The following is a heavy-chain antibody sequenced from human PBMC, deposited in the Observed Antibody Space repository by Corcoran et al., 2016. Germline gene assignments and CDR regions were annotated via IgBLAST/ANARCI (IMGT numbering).Heavy chain of an antibody. V-gene: IGHV2-70*01. J-gene: IGHJ6*02. CDR2: IDWYDDK. D-gene: IGHD1-26*01. CDR1: GFSLSTLGMC. Sequence: QVTWRESGPALVIPTLTLTLTCTVSGFSLSTLGMCVSWIRQPPGKALEWLALIDWYDDKYYSTSLGTRLTISKDTSKNQVVLTMANMDPVETCTYDCERIPKRYSRSFTGNCYYYGMDVWGQGTTVTVSS. CDR3: ERIPKRYSRSFTGNCYYYGMDV.